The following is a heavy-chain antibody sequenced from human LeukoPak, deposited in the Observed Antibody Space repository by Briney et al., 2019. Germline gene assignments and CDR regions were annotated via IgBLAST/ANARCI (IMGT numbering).Heavy chain of an antibody. CDR2: ISSNGGST. D-gene: IGHD6-13*01. Sequence: GGSLRLSCAASGFTFSSYAMHWVRQAPGKGLEYVSAISSNGGSTYYANSVKGRFTISRDNSKNTLYLQMGSLRAEDMAVYYCARDVAAGWYFDLWGRGTLVTVSS. CDR3: ARDVAAGWYFDL. CDR1: GFTFSSYA. V-gene: IGHV3-64*01. J-gene: IGHJ2*01.